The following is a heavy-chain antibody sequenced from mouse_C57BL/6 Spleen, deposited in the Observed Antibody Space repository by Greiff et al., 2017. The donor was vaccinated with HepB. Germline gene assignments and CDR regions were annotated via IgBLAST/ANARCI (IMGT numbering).Heavy chain of an antibody. Sequence: VQLQQSGAELVKPGASVKISCKASGYAFSSYWMNWVKQRPGKGLEWIGQIYPGDGDTNYNGKFKGKATLTADKSSSTAYMQLSSLTSEDSAVYFCAGGYYDGSSPSYWYFDVWGTGTTVTVSS. CDR2: IYPGDGDT. CDR3: AGGYYDGSSPSYWYFDV. CDR1: GYAFSSYW. V-gene: IGHV1-80*01. J-gene: IGHJ1*03. D-gene: IGHD1-1*01.